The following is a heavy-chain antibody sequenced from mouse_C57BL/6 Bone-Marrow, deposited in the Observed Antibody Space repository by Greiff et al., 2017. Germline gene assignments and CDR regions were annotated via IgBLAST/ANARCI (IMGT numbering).Heavy chain of an antibody. CDR3: ARCRIYYDYDGYFDY. CDR1: GYTFTSYW. D-gene: IGHD2-4*01. CDR2: IYPGSGST. Sequence: VQLQQPGAELVKPGASVKMSCKASGYTFTSYWITWVKQRPGQGLEWIGDIYPGSGSTNYNEKFKSKATLTVDTSSSTAYMQLSSLTSEDSAVYYLARCRIYYDYDGYFDYWGQGTTLTVSS. V-gene: IGHV1-55*01. J-gene: IGHJ2*01.